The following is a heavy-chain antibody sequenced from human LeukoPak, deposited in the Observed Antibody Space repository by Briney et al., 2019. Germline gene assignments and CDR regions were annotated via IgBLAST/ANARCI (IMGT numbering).Heavy chain of an antibody. J-gene: IGHJ3*02. D-gene: IGHD6-19*01. CDR1: GFTVSSNE. CDR2: ISGSGDST. V-gene: IGHV3-23*01. CDR3: AKDARWLAPGTFDI. Sequence: GGSLRLSCAASGFTVSSNEMSWVRQAPGKGLEWVSGISGSGDSTLYADSVKGRFTISRDNSKKTLYLQMNSLRADDTAVYYCAKDARWLAPGTFDIWGQGTMVTVS.